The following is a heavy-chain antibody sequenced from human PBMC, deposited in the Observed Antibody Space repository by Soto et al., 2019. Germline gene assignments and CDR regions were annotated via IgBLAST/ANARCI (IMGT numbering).Heavy chain of an antibody. CDR1: GGSFTGYY. Sequence: TPSETLSLTCAVYGGSFTGYYWNWIRQSPGKGLEWIGEVTHSGGTKYNPSLKSRVTISVDTSKNQFSLKLNSVTAADTAVYYCATSYYDFWSGLKYYFDYWGRGTLVTVSS. V-gene: IGHV4-34*01. D-gene: IGHD3-3*01. CDR2: VTHSGGT. CDR3: ATSYYDFWSGLKYYFDY. J-gene: IGHJ4*02.